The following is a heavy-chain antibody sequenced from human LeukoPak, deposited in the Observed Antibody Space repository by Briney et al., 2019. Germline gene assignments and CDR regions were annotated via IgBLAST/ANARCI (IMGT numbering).Heavy chain of an antibody. CDR1: GGTFSSYA. CDR3: ARAGATTDLFDP. Sequence: EASVKVSCKASGGTFSSYAISWVRQAPGQGLEWIGWINPNSGGTNYAQKLQGRVTMTTDTSTSTAYMELRSLRSDDTAVYYCARAGATTDLFDPWGQGTLVIVSS. J-gene: IGHJ5*02. V-gene: IGHV1-18*01. D-gene: IGHD1-26*01. CDR2: INPNSGGT.